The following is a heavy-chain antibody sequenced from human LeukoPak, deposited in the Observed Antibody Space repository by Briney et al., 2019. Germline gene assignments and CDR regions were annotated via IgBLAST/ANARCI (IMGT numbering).Heavy chain of an antibody. CDR2: IIPIFGTA. Sequence: SVKVSCKASGGTFSSYAISWVRQAPGQGLERMGGIIPIFGTANYAQKFQGRVTITADESTSTAYMELSSLRSEDTAVYYCARGRDYYDSSGPRAHVQLLGAFDIWGQGTMVTVSS. V-gene: IGHV1-69*13. J-gene: IGHJ3*02. D-gene: IGHD3-22*01. CDR1: GGTFSSYA. CDR3: ARGRDYYDSSGPRAHVQLLGAFDI.